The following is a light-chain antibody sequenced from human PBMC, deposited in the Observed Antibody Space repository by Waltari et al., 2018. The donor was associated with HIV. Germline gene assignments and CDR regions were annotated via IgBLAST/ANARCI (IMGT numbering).Light chain of an antibody. CDR2: NNI. V-gene: IGLV1-40*01. Sequence: QSVLTQPPSVSGAPGQRVTIFCTGRSSTIRAGQAVHCYQLLPGNAPKVVIFNNIDRPGGVPARFAASRCGTSALLASNDLRAEEEAYYYCPSHAGNLGVFGGGTKLTVL. CDR3: PSHAGNLGV. J-gene: IGLJ3*02. CDR1: SSTIRAGQA.